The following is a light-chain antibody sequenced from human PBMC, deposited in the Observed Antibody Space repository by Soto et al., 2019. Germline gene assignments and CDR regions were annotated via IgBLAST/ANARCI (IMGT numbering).Light chain of an antibody. CDR2: EVN. CDR3: SSYTSSSTLYV. Sequence: QYVLTQPASVCGSPRQSITISCTGASSDVGGYTYVSWYQQHPGKAPKLIIYEVNNRPSGVSHRFSGSKSGNTASLTISGLQAEDEADYYCSSYTSSSTLYVFGTGTKLTVL. J-gene: IGLJ1*01. V-gene: IGLV2-14*01. CDR1: SSDVGGYTY.